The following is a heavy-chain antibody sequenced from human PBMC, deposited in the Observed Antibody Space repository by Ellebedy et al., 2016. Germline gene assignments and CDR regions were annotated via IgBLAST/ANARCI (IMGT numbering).Heavy chain of an antibody. J-gene: IGHJ4*02. CDR2: ISYDGSNK. V-gene: IGHV3-30*18. Sequence: GGSLRLXCAASGFTFSSYGMHWVRQAPGKGLEWVAVISYDGSNKYYADSVKGRFTISRDNSKNTLYLQMNSLRAEDTAVYYCAKVPRGGWYGYWGQGTLVTASS. CDR1: GFTFSSYG. CDR3: AKVPRGGWYGY. D-gene: IGHD6-19*01.